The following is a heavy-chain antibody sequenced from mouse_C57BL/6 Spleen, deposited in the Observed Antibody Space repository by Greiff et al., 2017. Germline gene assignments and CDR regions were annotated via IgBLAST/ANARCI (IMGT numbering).Heavy chain of an antibody. CDR3: TSHGGDYDSNYAMDY. J-gene: IGHJ4*01. CDR2: ISSGGDYL. D-gene: IGHD2-4*01. Sequence: EVKLVESGAGLVKPGGSLKLSCAASGFTFSSYAMSWVRQTPEKRLEWVAYISSGGDYLYYADTVKGRFTISRDNARNTLYLQMSSLKSEDTAMYYCTSHGGDYDSNYAMDYWGQGTSVTVSS. V-gene: IGHV5-9-1*02. CDR1: GFTFSSYA.